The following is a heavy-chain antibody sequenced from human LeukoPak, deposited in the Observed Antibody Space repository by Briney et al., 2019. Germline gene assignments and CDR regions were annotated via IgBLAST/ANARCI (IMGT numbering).Heavy chain of an antibody. CDR1: GFTVSSDY. V-gene: IGHV3-66*01. CDR2: IYSGGTT. Sequence: PGGSLRLSCAASGFTVSSDYMNWVRQAPGKGLEWVSVIYSGGTTFYADSVKGRFTISRDNSENTLYLQMNSLRAEDTALYYCARASHIGAAGLFDYWGQGTLVTVSS. J-gene: IGHJ4*02. D-gene: IGHD6-13*01. CDR3: ARASHIGAAGLFDY.